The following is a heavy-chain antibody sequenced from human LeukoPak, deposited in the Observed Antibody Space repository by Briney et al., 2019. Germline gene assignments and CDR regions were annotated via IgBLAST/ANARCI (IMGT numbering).Heavy chain of an antibody. Sequence: GGSLRLSCAASGFIFSSYWMSWVRQAPGKGLEWVANIKQDGSEKYYVDSVKGRFTISRDNAKNSLYLQMNSLRAEDTAVYYCGKHDSSSDYWGQGTLVTVSS. CDR1: GFIFSSYW. V-gene: IGHV3-7*01. CDR2: IKQDGSEK. J-gene: IGHJ4*02. D-gene: IGHD3-22*01. CDR3: GKHDSSSDY.